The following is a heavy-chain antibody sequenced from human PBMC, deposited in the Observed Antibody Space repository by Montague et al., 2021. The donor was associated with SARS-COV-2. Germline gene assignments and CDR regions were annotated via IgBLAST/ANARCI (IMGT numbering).Heavy chain of an antibody. CDR3: ARALSASYSVGGDSFDI. D-gene: IGHD5/OR15-5a*01. CDR2: SSTSSLYL. CDR1: VFTLSKYS. J-gene: IGHJ3*02. Sequence: SLRLSCAASVFTLSKYSLNLVRQAPGKGLEWVSSSSTSSLYLYYPSSXXGLFPISRANAKNSLFLQMDSLRAEDTAVYYCARALSASYSVGGDSFDIWGQGTMVTVSS. V-gene: IGHV3-21*01.